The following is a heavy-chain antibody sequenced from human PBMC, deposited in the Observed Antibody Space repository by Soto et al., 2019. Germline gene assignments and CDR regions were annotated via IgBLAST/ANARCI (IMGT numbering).Heavy chain of an antibody. Sequence: ASVKVSCKASGYTFTSYYMHWVRQAPGQGLEWMGIINPSGGSTSYAQKFQGRVTITRDTSTSTVYMELSSLRSEDTAVYYCARDLSTSLDPYYYYGMDVWGQGTTVTVSS. J-gene: IGHJ6*02. CDR1: GYTFTSYY. CDR2: INPSGGST. CDR3: ARDLSTSLDPYYYYGMDV. V-gene: IGHV1-46*01. D-gene: IGHD2-2*01.